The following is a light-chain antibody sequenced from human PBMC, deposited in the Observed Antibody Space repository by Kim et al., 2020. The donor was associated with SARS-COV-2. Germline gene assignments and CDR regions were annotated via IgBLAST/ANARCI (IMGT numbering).Light chain of an antibody. CDR1: QSISSW. J-gene: IGKJ1*01. V-gene: IGKV1-5*03. CDR3: QKYNSYSWT. Sequence: AAVGDRVTITCRASQSISSWLAWYQQKPGKAPKLLIYKASSLESGVPSRFSGSGSGTEFTLTISSLQPDDFATYYCQKYNSYSWTFGQGTKVEIK. CDR2: KAS.